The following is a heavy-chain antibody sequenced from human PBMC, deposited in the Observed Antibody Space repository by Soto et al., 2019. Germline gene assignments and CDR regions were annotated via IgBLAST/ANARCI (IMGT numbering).Heavy chain of an antibody. CDR2: ISAYNGNT. D-gene: IGHD2-15*01. V-gene: IGHV1-18*04. J-gene: IGHJ6*02. CDR3: ARFSGGSYNTYYFYYGMDG. CDR1: GYTFNIYG. Sequence: AAVKVSCTASGYTFNIYGSIWVRQAPRQGLDWMGWISAYNGNTKYAQDLQCRVTMTTDTSTSTAYMELRSLRSDDTAMYYCARFSGGSYNTYYFYYGMDGWGQGTTVTVSS.